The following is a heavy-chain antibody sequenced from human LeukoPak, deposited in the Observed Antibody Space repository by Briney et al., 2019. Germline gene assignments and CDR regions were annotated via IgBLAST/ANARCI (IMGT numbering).Heavy chain of an antibody. Sequence: GGSLRLSCAASGFTFSSYGMHWVRQAPGKGLEWVAVIWYDGSNKYYADSVKGRFTIPRDNSKNTLYLQMNSLRAEDTAVYYCAREEGVTALDYWGQGTLVTVSS. J-gene: IGHJ4*02. D-gene: IGHD4-23*01. CDR2: IWYDGSNK. CDR1: GFTFSSYG. CDR3: AREEGVTALDY. V-gene: IGHV3-33*01.